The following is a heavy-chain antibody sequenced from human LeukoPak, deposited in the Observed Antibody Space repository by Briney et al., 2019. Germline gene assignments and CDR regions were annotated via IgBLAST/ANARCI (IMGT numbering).Heavy chain of an antibody. V-gene: IGHV1-69*06. CDR2: IIPIFGTA. J-gene: IGHJ3*02. CDR3: AAAAGTGDAFDI. CDR1: GGTFSSYA. D-gene: IGHD6-13*01. Sequence: ASVKVSCKASGGTFSSYAISWVRQAPGQGLEWMGGIIPIFGTANYAQKFQGRVTITADKSTSTAYMELSSLRSEDTAVYYCAAAAGTGDAFDIWGQGTMVTVSS.